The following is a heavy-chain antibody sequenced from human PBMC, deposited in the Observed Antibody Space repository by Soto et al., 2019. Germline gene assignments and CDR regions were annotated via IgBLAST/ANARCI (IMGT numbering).Heavy chain of an antibody. CDR3: ARGTYCSSTSCYPRFFDY. V-gene: IGHV1-3*01. CDR1: GYTFTSYA. J-gene: IGHJ4*02. CDR2: INAGNGNT. Sequence: QVQLVQSGAEVQKPGASVKVSCNASGYTFTSYAMHWVRQAPGQRLEWMGWINAGNGNTKYSQKFQGRVTITRDTSASTAYMELSSLRSEDTAVYYCARGTYCSSTSCYPRFFDYWGQGTLVTVSS. D-gene: IGHD2-2*01.